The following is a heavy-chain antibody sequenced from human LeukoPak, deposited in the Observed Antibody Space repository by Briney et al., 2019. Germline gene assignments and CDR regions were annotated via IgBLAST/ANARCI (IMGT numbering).Heavy chain of an antibody. J-gene: IGHJ3*02. Sequence: ASVKVSCKASGYTLTSYGISWVRQAPGQGLEWMGGIIPIFGTANYAQKFQGRVTITTDESTSTAYMELSSLRSEDTAVYYCAREPTPRYNWNDEGRAFDIWGHGTMVTVSS. CDR2: IIPIFGTA. CDR3: AREPTPRYNWNDEGRAFDI. CDR1: GYTLTSYG. V-gene: IGHV1-69*05. D-gene: IGHD1-1*01.